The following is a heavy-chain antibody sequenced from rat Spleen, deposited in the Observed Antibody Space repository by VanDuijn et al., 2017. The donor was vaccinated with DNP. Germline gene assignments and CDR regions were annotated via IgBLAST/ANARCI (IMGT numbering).Heavy chain of an antibody. D-gene: IGHD1-4*01. Sequence: EVQLVESGGGLVQPGRSLKLSCAASGFTFSDYYMAWVRQAPKKGLEWVATIIYDGTRTYYRDSVKGRFTISRDNAKNTQYLQMDSLRSEDTATYYCATSPGPNWFAHWGQGTLVTVSS. CDR2: IIYDGTRT. J-gene: IGHJ3*01. V-gene: IGHV5S10*01. CDR3: ATSPGPNWFAH. CDR1: GFTFSDYY.